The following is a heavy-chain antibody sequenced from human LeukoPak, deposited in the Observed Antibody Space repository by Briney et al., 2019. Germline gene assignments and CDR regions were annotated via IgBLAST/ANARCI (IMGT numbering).Heavy chain of an antibody. CDR3: ARDRYYIQDY. J-gene: IGHJ4*02. D-gene: IGHD3-22*01. Sequence: GGSLRLSCAASGFTFSSYWMSWVRQAPGKGLEWVANIKQDGSEKYYVDSVKGRFTISRDNAMNTLFLQMNSLRAEDTAMYYCARDRYYIQDYWGQGTLVTASS. V-gene: IGHV3-7*01. CDR2: IKQDGSEK. CDR1: GFTFSSYW.